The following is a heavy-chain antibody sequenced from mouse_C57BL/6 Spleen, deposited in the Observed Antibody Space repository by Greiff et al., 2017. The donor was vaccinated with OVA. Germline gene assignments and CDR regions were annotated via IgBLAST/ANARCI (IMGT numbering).Heavy chain of an antibody. CDR3: ARSQITTDGAMDY. CDR1: GYAFSSYW. Sequence: QGVESGAELVKPGASVKISCKASGYAFSSYWMNWVKQRPGKGLEWIGQIYPGDGDTNYNGKFKGKATLTADKSSSTAYMELRSLTSEDSAVYFCARSQITTDGAMDYWGQGTSVTVSS. D-gene: IGHD1-1*01. CDR2: IYPGDGDT. V-gene: IGHV1-80*01. J-gene: IGHJ4*01.